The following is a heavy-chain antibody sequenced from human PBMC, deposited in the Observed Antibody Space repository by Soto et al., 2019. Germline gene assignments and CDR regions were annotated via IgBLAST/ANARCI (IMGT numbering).Heavy chain of an antibody. CDR2: ISHDGNNK. CDR1: GFTFNRHP. CDR3: ARASWYIYATIQGPFDH. J-gene: IGHJ4*02. D-gene: IGHD5-12*01. Sequence: GGSLRLSCAASGFTFNRHPLHWVRQAPGKGLEWVAVISHDGNNKYYADSVKGRFTISRDNSMNMLYLQMHGLRTEDTAIFYCARASWYIYATIQGPFDHWGQGALVTVSS. V-gene: IGHV3-30-3*01.